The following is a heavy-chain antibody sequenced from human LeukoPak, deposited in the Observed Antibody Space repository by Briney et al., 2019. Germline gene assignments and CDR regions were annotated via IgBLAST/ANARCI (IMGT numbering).Heavy chain of an antibody. V-gene: IGHV3-30*02. CDR2: IQVDGSHK. Sequence: GSLRLSCATSGFSFSTYGMHWVRRAPGKGLEWVALIQVDGSHKYYADSVKGRFTISRDNSRNTVYLQMDSLRAEDTAVYYCARVGVGYCSSTGCFDFDYWGQGTLVTVSS. CDR1: GFSFSTYG. J-gene: IGHJ4*02. D-gene: IGHD2-2*01. CDR3: ARVGVGYCSSTGCFDFDY.